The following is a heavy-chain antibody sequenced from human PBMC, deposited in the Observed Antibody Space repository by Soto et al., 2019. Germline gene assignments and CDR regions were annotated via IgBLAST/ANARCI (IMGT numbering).Heavy chain of an antibody. J-gene: IGHJ5*02. Sequence: SETLSLTCTVSGGSISSSSYYWGWIRQPPGKGLEWIGSIYYSGSTYYNPSLQGRVIMTADTSTSTAYMELRSLRSDDTAVYYCARASPEGFVVVPAPMSVWFDPWGQGTLVTVSS. D-gene: IGHD2-2*01. CDR1: GGSISSSSYY. CDR3: ARASPEGFVVVPAPMSVWFDP. V-gene: IGHV4-39*02. CDR2: IYYSGST.